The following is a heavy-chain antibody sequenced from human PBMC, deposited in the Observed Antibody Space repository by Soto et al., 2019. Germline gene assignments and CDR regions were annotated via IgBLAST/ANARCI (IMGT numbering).Heavy chain of an antibody. Sequence: QVQLQQWGAGLLKPSETLSLTCAVYGGSFSGYYWSWIRQPPGKGLEWIGEINHSGSTNYNPSLKSRVTISVDTSKNQFSQKLSSVTAADTAVYYCVRGYGRNFDYWGQGTLVTVSS. J-gene: IGHJ4*02. CDR2: INHSGST. D-gene: IGHD3-10*01. V-gene: IGHV4-34*01. CDR3: VRGYGRNFDY. CDR1: GGSFSGYY.